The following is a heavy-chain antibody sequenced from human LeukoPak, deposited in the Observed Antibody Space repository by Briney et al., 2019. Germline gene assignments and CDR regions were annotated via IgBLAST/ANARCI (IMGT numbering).Heavy chain of an antibody. V-gene: IGHV1-18*01. CDR2: ISAYNGST. J-gene: IGHJ4*02. Sequence: ASVKVSCKASGYTFTSYGISWVRQAPGQGLEWMGWISAYNGSTNYAQKLQGRVTMTTDTSTSTAYMELRSLRSDDTAVYYCARGGSYGFWSGYYSDYWGQGTLVTVSP. D-gene: IGHD3-3*01. CDR3: ARGGSYGFWSGYYSDY. CDR1: GYTFTSYG.